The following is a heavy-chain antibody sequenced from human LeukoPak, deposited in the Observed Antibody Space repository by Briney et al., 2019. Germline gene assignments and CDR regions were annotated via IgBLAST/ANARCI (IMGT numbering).Heavy chain of an antibody. CDR3: AREMGSSGTF. D-gene: IGHD3-22*01. CDR2: ISAYNGNT. V-gene: IGHV1-18*01. Sequence: ASVKVSCKASGYTFTSYGISWVRQAPGQGLEWMGWISAYNGNTNYAQKFQGSVTMTRDTSISTAYMELSRLTSDATAVYYCAREMGSSGTFWGQGTQVTVST. J-gene: IGHJ4*02. CDR1: GYTFTSYG.